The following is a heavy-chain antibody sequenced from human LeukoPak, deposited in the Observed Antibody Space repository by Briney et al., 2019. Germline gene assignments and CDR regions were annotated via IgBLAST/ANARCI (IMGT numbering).Heavy chain of an antibody. CDR2: IYYSGST. V-gene: IGHV4-39*01. CDR3: ARSFSGSYSRYYYYYMDV. CDR1: GGSISSSSYY. Sequence: SETLSLTCTVSGGSISSSSYYWGWIRQPPGKGLEWIGSIYYSGSTYYNPSLKSRVTISVDTSKNQFSLKLSSVTAADTAVYYCARSFSGSYSRYYYYYMDVWGKGTTVTVSS. J-gene: IGHJ6*03. D-gene: IGHD1-26*01.